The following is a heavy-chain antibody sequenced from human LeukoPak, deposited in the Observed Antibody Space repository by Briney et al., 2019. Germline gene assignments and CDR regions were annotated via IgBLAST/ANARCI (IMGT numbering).Heavy chain of an antibody. D-gene: IGHD3-10*01. J-gene: IGHJ4*02. CDR3: AREVVRGSIGYFDY. CDR1: GGSISSGGYS. Sequence: SQTLSLTCAVSGGSISSGGYSWSWIRQPPGKGLEWIGYIYHSGSTYYNPSLKSRVTISVDRSKNQFSLKLSSVTAADTAMYYCAREVVRGSIGYFDYWGQGTLVTVSS. V-gene: IGHV4-30-2*01. CDR2: IYHSGST.